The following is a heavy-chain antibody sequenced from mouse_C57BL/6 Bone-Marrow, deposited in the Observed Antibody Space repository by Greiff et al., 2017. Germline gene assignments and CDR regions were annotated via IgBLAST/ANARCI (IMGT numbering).Heavy chain of an antibody. V-gene: IGHV1-55*01. CDR1: GYTFTSYW. Sequence: VQLQQPGAELVKPGASVKMSCKASGYTFTSYWITWVKQRPGQGLEWIGDIYPGSGSTNYNEKFKSKATLTVDKSSSTAYLQLSSLTSEDSAVYSCARPFDYGGRGTTLTVTA. J-gene: IGHJ2*01. CDR2: IYPGSGST. CDR3: ARPFDY.